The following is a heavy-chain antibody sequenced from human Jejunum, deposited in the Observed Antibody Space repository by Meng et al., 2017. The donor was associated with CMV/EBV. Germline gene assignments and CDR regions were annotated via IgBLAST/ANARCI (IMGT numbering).Heavy chain of an antibody. V-gene: IGHV1-69*13. Sequence: QVQLGQSGADGEKPGSSVMVACKTSGYSLSTQTFSWVRQAPGQGLEWMGGLIAVFDKTKAAPRFQDRVTFTADESTSTAYMELSSLTFDDTAVYFCARGRRNEPLFDYWGQGTLVTVSS. CDR3: ARGRRNEPLFDY. J-gene: IGHJ4*02. D-gene: IGHD1-14*01. CDR2: LIAVFDKT. CDR1: GYSLSTQT.